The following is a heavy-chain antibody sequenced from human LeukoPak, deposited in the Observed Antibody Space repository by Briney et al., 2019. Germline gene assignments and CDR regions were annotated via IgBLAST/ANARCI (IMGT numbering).Heavy chain of an antibody. D-gene: IGHD3-10*01. V-gene: IGHV1-24*01. CDR1: GYTLTELS. J-gene: IGHJ4*02. Sequence: ASVKVSRMVSGYTLTELSMHWVRQAPGKGLEWMGGFDPEDGETIYAQKFQGRVTMTEDTSTDTAYMELSSLRSEDTAVYYCATGVWFGELEGNWGQGTLVTVSS. CDR2: FDPEDGET. CDR3: ATGVWFGELEGN.